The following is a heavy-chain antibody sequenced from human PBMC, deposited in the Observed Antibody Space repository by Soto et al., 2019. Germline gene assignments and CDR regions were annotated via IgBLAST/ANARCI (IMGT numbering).Heavy chain of an antibody. CDR2: INHSGST. J-gene: IGHJ6*02. D-gene: IGHD3-10*01. CDR1: GGSFSGYY. V-gene: IGHV4-34*01. CDR3: ARVRITMVRGVVYYYYGMDV. Sequence: SETLSLTCAVYGGSFSGYYWSWIRQPPGKGLEWIGEINHSGSTNYIPSLKSRVTISVDTSKNQFSLKLSSVTAADTAVYYCARVRITMVRGVVYYYYGMDVWGQGTTVTVSS.